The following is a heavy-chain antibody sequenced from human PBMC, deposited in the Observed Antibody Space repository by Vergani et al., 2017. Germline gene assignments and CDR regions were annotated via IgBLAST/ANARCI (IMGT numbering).Heavy chain of an antibody. J-gene: IGHJ3*02. D-gene: IGHD2-2*01. CDR2: ISSSSSYI. CDR3: AREKPSSTSWLSAIAAAGHPFDI. CDR1: GFTFSSYS. Sequence: VQLVESGGGVVQPGRSLRLSCAASGFTFSSYSMNWVRQAPGKGLEWVSSISSSSSYIYYADSVKGRFTISRDNAKNSLYLQMNSLRAEDTAVYYCAREKPSSTSWLSAIAAAGHPFDIWGQGTMVTVSS. V-gene: IGHV3-21*01.